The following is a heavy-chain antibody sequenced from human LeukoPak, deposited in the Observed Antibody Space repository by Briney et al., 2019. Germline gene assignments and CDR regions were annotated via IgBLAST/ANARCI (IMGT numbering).Heavy chain of an antibody. V-gene: IGHV4-39*07. CDR3: ATYKYDYVWGNQHFDY. CDR1: NASISSNTHY. J-gene: IGHJ4*02. CDR2: INYRGST. Sequence: SETLSLTCTVSNASISSNTHYRAWLRQPPGKGLEYIGSINYRGSTYYNPSLKSRVTLSVDTSKNQFSLKLNSVTAADTAVYYCATYKYDYVWGNQHFDYWGQGTLVAVSS. D-gene: IGHD3-16*01.